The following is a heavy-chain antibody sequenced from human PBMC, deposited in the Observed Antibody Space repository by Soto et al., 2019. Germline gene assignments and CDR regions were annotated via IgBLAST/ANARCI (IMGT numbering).Heavy chain of an antibody. CDR2: IYYSGST. J-gene: IGHJ4*02. CDR3: ARLVAAYFDY. CDR1: GGSISRYY. D-gene: IGHD2-15*01. V-gene: IGHV4-59*01. Sequence: PSETLSLTCTVSGGSISRYYWSWIRQPPGEELEWIGYIYYSGSTNYNPSLKSRVTMSIDTSKNQFSLRLSSVTAADTAVYYFARLVAAYFDYWGQGALVTVSS.